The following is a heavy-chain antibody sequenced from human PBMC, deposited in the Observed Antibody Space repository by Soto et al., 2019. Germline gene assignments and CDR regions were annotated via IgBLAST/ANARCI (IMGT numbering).Heavy chain of an antibody. V-gene: IGHV4-59*05. CDR3: ARLPFTYYDFWSGYSNFDY. D-gene: IGHD3-3*01. CDR2: IYYSGST. Sequence: SETLSLTCTVSGGSISSYYWSWIRQPPGKGLEWIGSIYYSGSTYYNPSLKSRVTISVDTSKNQFSLKLSSVTAADTAVYYCARLPFTYYDFWSGYSNFDYWGQGTLVTVSS. J-gene: IGHJ4*02. CDR1: GGSISSYY.